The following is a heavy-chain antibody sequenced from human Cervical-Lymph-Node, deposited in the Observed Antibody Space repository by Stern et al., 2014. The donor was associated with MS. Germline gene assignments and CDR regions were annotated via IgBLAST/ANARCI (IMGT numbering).Heavy chain of an antibody. CDR2: ISKDGSTK. V-gene: IGHV3-30*01. D-gene: IGHD1-26*01. CDR1: GFTFSSYP. Sequence: QVQLMQSGGGVVPPGRSLRLSCAASGFTFSSYPMHWVRQAPGKGLEWVTIISKDGSTKYYADSVRGRFTISRDNSKNTLYLQMISLGTDDTAVYYCAREGKVGAFFDSWGQGTLVTVSS. J-gene: IGHJ5*01. CDR3: AREGKVGAFFDS.